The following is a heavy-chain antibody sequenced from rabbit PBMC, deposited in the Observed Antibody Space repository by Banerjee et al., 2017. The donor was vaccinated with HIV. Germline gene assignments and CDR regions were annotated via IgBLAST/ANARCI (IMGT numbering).Heavy chain of an antibody. CDR2: IFAGSSGST. V-gene: IGHV1S45*01. CDR1: GFSFNSSSSYY. CDR3: ASTLSYASSTYPFNL. D-gene: IGHD8-1*01. Sequence: QEQLEESGGDLVKPEGSLTLTCTASGFSFNSSSSYYICWVRQAPGKGLEWSACIFAGSSGSTYYASWAKGRFTISKTSSTTVTLQMTSLTAADTATYFCASTLSYASSTYPFNLWGPGTLVTVS. J-gene: IGHJ4*02.